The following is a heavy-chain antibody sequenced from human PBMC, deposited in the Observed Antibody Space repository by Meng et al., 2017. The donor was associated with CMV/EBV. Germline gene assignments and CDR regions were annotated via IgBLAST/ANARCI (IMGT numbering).Heavy chain of an antibody. Sequence: QLQHSGQGLVKPSETLSITFTVSGGSISSYYWSWIRQPAGKGLEWIGRIYTSGSTNYNPSLKSRVTMSVDTSKNQFSLKLSSVTAADTAVYYCARVLRWNGVIDYWGQGTLVTVSS. CDR3: ARVLRWNGVIDY. D-gene: IGHD4-23*01. V-gene: IGHV4-4*07. J-gene: IGHJ4*02. CDR2: IYTSGST. CDR1: GGSISSYY.